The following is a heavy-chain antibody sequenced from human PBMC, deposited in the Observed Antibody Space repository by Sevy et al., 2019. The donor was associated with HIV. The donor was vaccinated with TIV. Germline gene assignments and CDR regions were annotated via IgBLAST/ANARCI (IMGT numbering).Heavy chain of an antibody. CDR3: TRAPATVVTPEHYFDY. CDR1: GFTFADYA. J-gene: IGHJ4*02. CDR2: IRRNSDEAYGGTT. V-gene: IGHV3-49*03. Sequence: GGSLRLSCTVSGFTFADYAMSWFRQAPGKGLEWVAFIRRNSDEAYGGTTDYAASVKGRFTISREDSKSIAYLQMNSLKTEDTAVYYCTRAPATVVTPEHYFDYWGQGTLVTVSS. D-gene: IGHD4-17*01.